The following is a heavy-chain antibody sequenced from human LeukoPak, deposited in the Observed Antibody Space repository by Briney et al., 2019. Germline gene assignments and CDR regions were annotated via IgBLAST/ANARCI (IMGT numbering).Heavy chain of an antibody. J-gene: IGHJ4*02. CDR1: GGSFSGYY. CDR2: INHSGST. D-gene: IGHD6-13*01. V-gene: IGHV4-34*01. CDR3: ANSYSSSSRSLGY. Sequence: SETLSLTCAVYGGSFSGYYWSWIRQPPGKGLEWIGEINHSGSTNYNPSLKSRVTISVDTSKNQFSLKLSSVTAADSAVYYCANSYSSSSRSLGYWGQGTLVTVSS.